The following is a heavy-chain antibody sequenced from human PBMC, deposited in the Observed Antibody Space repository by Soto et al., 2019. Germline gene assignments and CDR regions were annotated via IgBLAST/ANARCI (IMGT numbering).Heavy chain of an antibody. D-gene: IGHD1-26*01. CDR1: GFIFENFG. Sequence: PGGSLRFSSAASGFIFENFGMSWVRQAPGKVLESISSISGSGFKKYYADSVKGRFTISRDNSKSTVYLELNNLSAEDTAVYHCAKNQGVELVPLATVDWFDPWGQGSVVTVSS. V-gene: IGHV3-23*01. J-gene: IGHJ5*02. CDR2: ISGSGFKK. CDR3: AKNQGVELVPLATVDWFDP.